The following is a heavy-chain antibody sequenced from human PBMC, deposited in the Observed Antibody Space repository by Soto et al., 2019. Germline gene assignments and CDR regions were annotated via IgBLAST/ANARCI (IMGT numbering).Heavy chain of an antibody. V-gene: IGHV3-48*02. J-gene: IGHJ4*02. Sequence: SVKGRFTISRDNAKNSLYLQMNSLRDEDTAVYYCARVPGGGVTPFDYWDQGTLVSVSS. D-gene: IGHD3-16*01. CDR3: ARVPGGGVTPFDY.